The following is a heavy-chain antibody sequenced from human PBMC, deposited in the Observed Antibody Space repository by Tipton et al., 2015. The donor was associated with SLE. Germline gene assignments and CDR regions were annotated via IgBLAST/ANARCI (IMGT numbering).Heavy chain of an antibody. J-gene: IGHJ6*02. CDR2: ISSSSSTI. Sequence: GSLRLSCAASGFTFSSYSMNWVRQAPGKGLEWVSYISSSSSTIYYADSVKGRFTISRDNAKNSLYLQMNSLRAEDTAVYYCAREVVAGYSLYYYYGMDVWGQGTTVTVSS. CDR3: AREVVAGYSLYYYYGMDV. CDR1: GFTFSSYS. V-gene: IGHV3-48*01. D-gene: IGHD3-9*01.